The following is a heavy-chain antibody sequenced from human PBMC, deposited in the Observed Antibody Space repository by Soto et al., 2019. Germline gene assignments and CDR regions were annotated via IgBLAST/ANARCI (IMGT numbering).Heavy chain of an antibody. CDR2: IRSKVYGGTT. D-gene: IGHD3-22*01. CDR1: GFTFGDYT. Sequence: GGSLRLSCTASGFTFGDYTMSWVRQAPGKGLEWVGFIRSKVYGGTTEYAASVKGRFTISRDDSKSIAYLRMNTLKTEDTAVYYCTRDGYSIYYYGMDVWGQGTTVTVSS. CDR3: TRDGYSIYYYGMDV. V-gene: IGHV3-49*04. J-gene: IGHJ6*02.